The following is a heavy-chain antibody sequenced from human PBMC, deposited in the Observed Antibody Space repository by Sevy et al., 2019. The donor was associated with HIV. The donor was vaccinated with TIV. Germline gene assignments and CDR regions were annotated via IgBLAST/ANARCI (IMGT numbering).Heavy chain of an antibody. CDR1: GFTVSSNY. CDR2: IYSGGST. Sequence: GGSPRLSCAASGFTVSSNYMSWVRQAPGKGLEWVSVIYSGGSTYYADSVKGRFTISRDNSKNTLYLQMNSLRAEDTAVYYCARYYGSGSPLDYWGQGTLVTVSS. V-gene: IGHV3-53*01. J-gene: IGHJ4*02. CDR3: ARYYGSGSPLDY. D-gene: IGHD3-10*01.